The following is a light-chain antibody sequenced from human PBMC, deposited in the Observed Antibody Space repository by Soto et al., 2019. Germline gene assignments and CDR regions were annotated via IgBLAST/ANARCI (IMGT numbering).Light chain of an antibody. Sequence: QSALTQPPSASGSPGQSVTISCAGTSSDFGSYNYVSWYQQHPGKAPKLMISEVSKRPSGVPHRFSGSKSGNTASLTVSGLQAEDEADYYCTSYAGTNKDVFGTGTKLTVL. J-gene: IGLJ1*01. V-gene: IGLV2-8*01. CDR2: EVS. CDR3: TSYAGTNKDV. CDR1: SSDFGSYNY.